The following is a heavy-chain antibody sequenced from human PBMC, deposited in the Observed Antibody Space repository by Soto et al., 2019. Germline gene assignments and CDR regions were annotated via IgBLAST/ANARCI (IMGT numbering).Heavy chain of an antibody. V-gene: IGHV1-2*04. CDR3: ARASGRDYYYGMGV. CDR2: INPSTGGA. J-gene: IGHJ6*02. CDR1: GYTFIGYY. Sequence: QVQLVQSGAEVKKPGASVNISCKASGYTFIGYYMNWVRQAPGQGLEWMGWINPSTGGAHSAQKSQGWVTMTSDRSSSTAYVELRGLKSDDSAVYYCARASGRDYYYGMGVWGQGTTVIVSS.